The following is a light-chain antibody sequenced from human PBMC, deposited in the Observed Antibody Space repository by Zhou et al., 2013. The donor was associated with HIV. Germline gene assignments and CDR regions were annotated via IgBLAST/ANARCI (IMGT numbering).Light chain of an antibody. J-gene: IGKJ4*01. Sequence: DIQMTQSPSTLSASVGDRVTITCRASHSVKTWLAWFQQKPGKGPKLLIYKASTLLSGVPSRFRGSGSGTEFTLIINSLQPDDFATYSCQHYYTSSLTFGGGTKVEI. V-gene: IGKV1-5*03. CDR2: KAS. CDR1: HSVKTW. CDR3: QHYYTSSLT.